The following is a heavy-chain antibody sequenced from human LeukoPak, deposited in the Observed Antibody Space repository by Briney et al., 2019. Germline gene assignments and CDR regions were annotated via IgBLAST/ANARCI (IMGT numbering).Heavy chain of an antibody. J-gene: IGHJ6*02. CDR1: GGSFSGYY. CDR3: ARENYYGSGSYSTLIYYYGMDV. D-gene: IGHD3-10*01. V-gene: IGHV4-34*01. Sequence: SETLSLTCAVYGGSFSGYYWSWIRQPPGKGLEWIGEINHSGSTNYNPSLKSRVTISVDTSKNQFPLKLSSVTAADTAVYYCARENYYGSGSYSTLIYYYGMDVWGQGTTVTVSS. CDR2: INHSGST.